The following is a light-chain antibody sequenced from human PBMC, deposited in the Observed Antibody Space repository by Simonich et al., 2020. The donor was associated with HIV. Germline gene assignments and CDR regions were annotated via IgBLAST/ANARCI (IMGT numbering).Light chain of an antibody. CDR1: SSDIGAYNY. CDR2: DVT. CDR3: SSYTSNNTYVL. Sequence: QSALTQPASVSGSPGQSITISCTGSSSDIGAYNYVSWYEQPPGRAPKLMIYDVTKRPSGVSNRFSGSKSGNTASLTISGLRAEDEGDYYCSSYTSNNTYVLFGGGTKLTVL. J-gene: IGLJ2*01. V-gene: IGLV2-14*03.